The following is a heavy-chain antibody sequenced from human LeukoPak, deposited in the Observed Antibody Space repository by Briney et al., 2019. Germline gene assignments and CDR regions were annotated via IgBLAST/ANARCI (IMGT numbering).Heavy chain of an antibody. D-gene: IGHD3-22*01. CDR1: GFTFSSYW. CDR3: AKVWGMIGYYYDSNHYYYMDV. Sequence: GGSLRLSCAASGFTFSSYWMHWVRQAPGKGLVWVSRINSDGSSTNYADSVRGRFTISRDNAKNTLHLQMNSLRAEDTAVYYCAKVWGMIGYYYDSNHYYYMDVWGKGTTVTISS. V-gene: IGHV3-74*01. J-gene: IGHJ6*03. CDR2: INSDGSST.